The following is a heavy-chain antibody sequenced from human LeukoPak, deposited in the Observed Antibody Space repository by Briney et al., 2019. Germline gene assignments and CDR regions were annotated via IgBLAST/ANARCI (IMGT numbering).Heavy chain of an antibody. D-gene: IGHD5-18*01. CDR1: GYSFSTYW. CDR3: ARHRKIQLWPDY. V-gene: IGHV5-51*01. CDR2: MYPDDSDI. J-gene: IGHJ4*02. Sequence: GESLKISCKSSGYSFSTYWIGWVRQMPGKGLEWMGLMYPDDSDIKYSPSFQGQVTISADKSISTAYLQWSSLKASDTAMYYCARHRKIQLWPDYXGQGTLVTVSS.